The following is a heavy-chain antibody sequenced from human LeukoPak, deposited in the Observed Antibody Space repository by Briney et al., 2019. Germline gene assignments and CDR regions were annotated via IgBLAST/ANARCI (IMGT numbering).Heavy chain of an antibody. Sequence: SETLSLTCTVSGASISDYFWGWIRQPPGKGLEWIGYVYYTGTTNFSPSLKSRVTISVDTSKNQFSLKLSSVTAADTALYYCAREMGVVTAHGIDVWGQGTTVTVSS. CDR1: GASISDYF. CDR2: VYYTGTT. CDR3: AREMGVVTAHGIDV. D-gene: IGHD4-23*01. J-gene: IGHJ6*02. V-gene: IGHV4-4*08.